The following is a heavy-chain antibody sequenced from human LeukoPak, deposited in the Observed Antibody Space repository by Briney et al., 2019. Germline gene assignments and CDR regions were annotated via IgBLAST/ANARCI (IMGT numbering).Heavy chain of an antibody. Sequence: SETLSLTCPVSGGSISSGDYYWSWIRQPPGKGLEWIGYIYYSGSTYYNPSLKSRVTISVDTSKNQFSLKLTSATAADTAMYYCARAAGAAFDYWGQGTLVTVSS. CDR1: GGSISSGDYY. CDR3: ARAAGAAFDY. CDR2: IYYSGST. D-gene: IGHD1-26*01. V-gene: IGHV4-30-4*08. J-gene: IGHJ4*02.